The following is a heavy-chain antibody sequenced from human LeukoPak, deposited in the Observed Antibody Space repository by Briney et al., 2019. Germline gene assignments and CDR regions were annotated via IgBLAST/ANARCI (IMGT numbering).Heavy chain of an antibody. CDR2: IKEDGTET. CDR3: ARDHSDYDSDY. Sequence: GGSLRLSCAASGFMFSSNWMSWVRLAPGKGLEWVANIKEDGTETYYVDSVRGRFTISRDNAKNSLYLQMNSLRVEDTAVYYCARDHSDYDSDYWGQGTLATVSS. D-gene: IGHD3-22*01. CDR1: GFMFSSNW. J-gene: IGHJ4*02. V-gene: IGHV3-7*03.